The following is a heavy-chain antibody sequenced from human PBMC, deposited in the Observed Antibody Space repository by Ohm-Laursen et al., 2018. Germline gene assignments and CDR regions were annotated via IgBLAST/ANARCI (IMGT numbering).Heavy chain of an antibody. J-gene: IGHJ4*02. Sequence: AASVKVSCKASGYTFTGYYMHWVRQAPGQGLEWMGWINPNSGGTNYAQKFQGRVTITADESTSTAYMELSSLRSEDTAVYYCARGRIPPLRNWGQGTLVTVSS. CDR1: GYTFTGYY. V-gene: IGHV1-2*02. CDR3: ARGRIPPLRN. CDR2: INPNSGGT. D-gene: IGHD2-21*01.